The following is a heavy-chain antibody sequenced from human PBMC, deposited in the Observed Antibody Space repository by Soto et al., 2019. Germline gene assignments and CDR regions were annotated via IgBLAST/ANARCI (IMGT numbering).Heavy chain of an antibody. V-gene: IGHV1-3*01. J-gene: IGHJ4*02. CDR2: INAGNGYT. D-gene: IGHD3-16*01. CDR3: ARMGAYADY. Sequence: ASVKVSCKTSGYAFTSYAIHWVRQAPGQRLEWMVSINAGNGYTIYSQHFQGRVTITRDTPARTVYMELSSLRSEDTAVFYCARMGAYADYWGQGSLVIGSS. CDR1: GYAFTSYA.